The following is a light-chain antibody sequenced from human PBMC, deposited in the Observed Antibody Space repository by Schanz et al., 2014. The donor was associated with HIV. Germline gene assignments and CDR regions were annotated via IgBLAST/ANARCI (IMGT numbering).Light chain of an antibody. CDR3: SSYTSSSTV. Sequence: QSVLTQPPSASGTPGQRVTISCSGSRSNIGRNTVNWYQQLPRTAPKLLIYSNNQRPSGVPDRFSGSKSGTSASLAISGLRSEDEADYYCSSYTSSSTVFGGGTKLTVL. CDR2: SNN. J-gene: IGLJ2*01. V-gene: IGLV1-44*01. CDR1: RSNIGRNT.